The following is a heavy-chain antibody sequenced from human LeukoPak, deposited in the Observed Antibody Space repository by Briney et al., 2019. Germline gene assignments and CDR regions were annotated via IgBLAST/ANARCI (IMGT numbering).Heavy chain of an antibody. D-gene: IGHD6-6*01. V-gene: IGHV3-23*01. CDR3: ARYSSSSSYFDY. CDR1: GFTFNNYA. J-gene: IGHJ4*02. CDR2: ISGSGSIT. Sequence: GGSLRLSCVSSGFTFNNYAMNWVRQAPGKGLEWVSSISGSGSITYYADSVKGRFTISRDTSKNTLYLQMNSLRAEDTAVYYCARYSSSSSYFDYWGQGTLVTVSS.